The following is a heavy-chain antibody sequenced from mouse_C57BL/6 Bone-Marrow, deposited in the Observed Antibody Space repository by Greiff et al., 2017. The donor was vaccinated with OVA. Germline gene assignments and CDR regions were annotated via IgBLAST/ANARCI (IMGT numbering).Heavy chain of an antibody. J-gene: IGHJ4*01. D-gene: IGHD2-1*01. CDR1: GFTFSSYG. CDR2: ISSGGSYT. CDR3: ARHVYGNYPYAMDY. V-gene: IGHV5-6*01. Sequence: VQLKESGGDLVKPGGSLKLSCAASGFTFSSYGMSWVRQTPDKRLEWVATISSGGSYTYYPDSVKGRFTISRDNAKNTLYLQMSSLKSEDTAMYYCARHVYGNYPYAMDYWGQGTSVTVSS.